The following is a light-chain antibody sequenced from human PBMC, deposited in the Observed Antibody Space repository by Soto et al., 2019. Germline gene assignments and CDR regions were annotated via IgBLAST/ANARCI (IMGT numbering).Light chain of an antibody. CDR1: SSNIGRNT. CDR2: SNN. CDR3: AAWDDSLNGVV. Sequence: QSVLTQPPSASGTPGQRVTISCSGSSSNIGRNTVNWYQQLPGTAPKLLIHSNNQRPSGVPDRFSGSKSGTSASLAISGLQSEDEADYDCAAWDDSLNGVVFGGGTKLTVL. V-gene: IGLV1-44*01. J-gene: IGLJ3*02.